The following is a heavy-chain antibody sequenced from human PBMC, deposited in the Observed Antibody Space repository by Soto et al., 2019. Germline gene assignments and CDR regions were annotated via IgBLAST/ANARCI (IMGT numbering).Heavy chain of an antibody. CDR3: AAWSHSHWFVY. J-gene: IGHJ4*02. CDR1: GLSIDTYW. CDR2: IKYDDSEK. V-gene: IGHV3-7*05. D-gene: IGHD1-1*01. Sequence: EVQLVESGGDSVQPGGSLRLSCLVSGLSIDTYWMGWVRQFPDKGLEWVANIKYDDSEKPYMDSVEGRFTISRDNAKNTLFLQMTRLRVEDTAIYYCAAWSHSHWFVYWGRGTLVTVSS.